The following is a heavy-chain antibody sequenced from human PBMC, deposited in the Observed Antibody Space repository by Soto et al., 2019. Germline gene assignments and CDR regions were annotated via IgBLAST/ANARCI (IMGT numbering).Heavy chain of an antibody. Sequence: HPGGSLRLSCAASGFTFSSYGMHWVRQAPGKGLEWVAVIWYDGSNKYYADSVKGRFTISRDNSKNTLYLQMNSLRAEDTAVYYCARDKGLYHPIVVARRADYYYGMDVWGQGTTVTVSS. J-gene: IGHJ6*02. CDR2: IWYDGSNK. CDR1: GFTFSSYG. D-gene: IGHD2-15*01. CDR3: ARDKGLYHPIVVARRADYYYGMDV. V-gene: IGHV3-33*01.